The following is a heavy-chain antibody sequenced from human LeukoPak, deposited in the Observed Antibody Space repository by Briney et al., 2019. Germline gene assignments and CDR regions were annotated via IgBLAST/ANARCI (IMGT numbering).Heavy chain of an antibody. J-gene: IGHJ5*02. CDR3: ARYASGSYYWFDP. Sequence: PSETLSLTCTVSGGSISSYYWSWIRQPPGKGLEWIGYIYYSGSTNYNPSLKSRVTISVDTSKSQFSLKLSSVTTADTALYYCARYASGSYYWFDPWGQGTLVTVSS. V-gene: IGHV4-59*08. D-gene: IGHD3-10*01. CDR2: IYYSGST. CDR1: GGSISSYY.